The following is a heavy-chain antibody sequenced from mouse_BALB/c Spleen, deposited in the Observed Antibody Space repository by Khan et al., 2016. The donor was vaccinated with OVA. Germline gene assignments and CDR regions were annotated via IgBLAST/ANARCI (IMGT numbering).Heavy chain of an antibody. CDR2: IDPATGNI. CDR3: ARTGIHYYGYYVMNY. Sequence: VQLQQSGTELVKPGASVKLSCTVSGFNIKDTYIHWVNQRPEQGLEWIGRIDPATGNIKYDPKFQGKATISSDTSSNLVDLHLSSLTFEDTAVDYCARTGIHYYGYYVMNYWGQGTSVTVST. D-gene: IGHD1-2*01. J-gene: IGHJ4*01. CDR1: GFNIKDTY. V-gene: IGHV14-3*02.